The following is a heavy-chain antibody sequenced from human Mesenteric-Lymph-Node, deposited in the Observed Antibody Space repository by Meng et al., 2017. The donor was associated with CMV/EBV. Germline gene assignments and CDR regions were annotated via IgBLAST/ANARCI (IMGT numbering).Heavy chain of an antibody. CDR2: INPSGGST. J-gene: IGHJ4*02. D-gene: IGHD4-17*01. CDR3: ARSPVTTYFFDY. V-gene: IGHV1-46*01. CDR1: GYRFTSYY. Sequence: VKVSCKASGYRFTSYYIHWVRRAPGQGLEWMGIINPSGGSTNYAQKFQGRVTMTSDTSTSTVYMELRSLESEDTAVYYCARSPVTTYFFDYWGQGTLVTVSS.